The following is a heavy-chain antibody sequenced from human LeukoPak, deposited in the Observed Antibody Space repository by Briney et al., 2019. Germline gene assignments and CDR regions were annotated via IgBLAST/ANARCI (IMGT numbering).Heavy chain of an antibody. CDR1: GFTFSSYG. Sequence: GGSLRLSCAASGFTFSSYGMHWVRQAPGKGLERVANIKEDGSEKYYVDSVKGRFTISRDNAKNSLYLQMNSLRAEDTAVYYCVREPYGYCTNGVCLRWFDPWGQGTLVTVSS. D-gene: IGHD2-8*01. CDR3: VREPYGYCTNGVCLRWFDP. V-gene: IGHV3-7*01. J-gene: IGHJ5*02. CDR2: IKEDGSEK.